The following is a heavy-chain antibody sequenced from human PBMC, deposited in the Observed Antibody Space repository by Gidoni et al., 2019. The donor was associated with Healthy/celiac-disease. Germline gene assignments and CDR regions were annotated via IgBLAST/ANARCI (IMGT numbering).Heavy chain of an antibody. Sequence: EVQMVESARGLVKTSGSLRISCAASWFTFSSYSMNWVRQAPGKGLEWVSSISSSSSYIYYADSVKGRFTISRDNAKNSLYLQMNSLRAEDTAVYYCARDLTGSYGMDVWGQGTTVTVSS. CDR2: ISSSSSYI. V-gene: IGHV3-21*01. CDR1: WFTFSSYS. CDR3: ARDLTGSYGMDV. D-gene: IGHD3-9*01. J-gene: IGHJ6*02.